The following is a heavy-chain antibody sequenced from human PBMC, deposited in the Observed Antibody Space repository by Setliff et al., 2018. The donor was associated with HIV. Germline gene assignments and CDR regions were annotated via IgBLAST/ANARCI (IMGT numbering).Heavy chain of an antibody. CDR3: ARSRVGSSDAFDV. Sequence: GESLKISCKDSGYSFTTFWIGWVRQMPGKGLEWMGIIYPGDSDTRYSPSFQGQVTISVDKSITSAFLQLRRVKVSDTGLYFCARSRVGSSDAFDVWGQGTLVTVSS. D-gene: IGHD3-10*01. J-gene: IGHJ3*01. CDR1: GYSFTTFW. CDR2: IYPGDSDT. V-gene: IGHV5-51*01.